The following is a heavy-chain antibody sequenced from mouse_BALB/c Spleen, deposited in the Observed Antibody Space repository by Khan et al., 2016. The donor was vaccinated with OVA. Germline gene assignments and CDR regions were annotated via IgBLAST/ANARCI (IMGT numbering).Heavy chain of an antibody. CDR3: ARDGARYNYAMDY. Sequence: EVQLVESGPGLVKPSQSLSLTCTVTGYSITSDYAWNWIRQFPGNNLEWMGYISSSGSTNYNPAIKSRISITRDTYKNQFFLQLNSVSTENTATYYCARDGARYNYAMDYWGQGTSVTVSS. D-gene: IGHD1-1*02. CDR1: GYSITSDYA. CDR2: ISSSGST. J-gene: IGHJ4*01. V-gene: IGHV3-2*02.